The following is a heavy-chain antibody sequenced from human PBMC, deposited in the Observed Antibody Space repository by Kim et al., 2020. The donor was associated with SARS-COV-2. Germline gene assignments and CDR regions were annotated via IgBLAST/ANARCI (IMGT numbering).Heavy chain of an antibody. Sequence: GGSLRLSCAASGFTFSSYSMNWVRQAPGKGLEWVSYISSSSSTIYYADSVKGRFTISRDNAKNSLYLQMNSLRAEDTAVYYCARGGTMVRGVITDYYYYGMDVWGQGTTVTVSS. J-gene: IGHJ6*02. CDR2: ISSSSSTI. D-gene: IGHD3-10*01. V-gene: IGHV3-48*04. CDR1: GFTFSSYS. CDR3: ARGGTMVRGVITDYYYYGMDV.